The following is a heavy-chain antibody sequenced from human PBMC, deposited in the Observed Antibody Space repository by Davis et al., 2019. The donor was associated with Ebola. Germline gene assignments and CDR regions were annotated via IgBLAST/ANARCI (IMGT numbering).Heavy chain of an antibody. V-gene: IGHV1-2*02. CDR2: INPNSGGT. Sequence: ASVKVSCKASGYTFTGYYMHWVRQAPGQGLEWMGWINPNSGGTNYAQKFQGRVTMTRDTSISTAYIELSRLRSDDTAVYYCARGNCADDYGDQNWFDPWGQGTLVTVSS. J-gene: IGHJ5*02. CDR3: ARGNCADDYGDQNWFDP. CDR1: GYTFTGYY. D-gene: IGHD4-17*01.